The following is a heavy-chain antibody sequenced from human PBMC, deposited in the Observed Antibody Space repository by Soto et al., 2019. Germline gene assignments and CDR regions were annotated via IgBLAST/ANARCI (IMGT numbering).Heavy chain of an antibody. V-gene: IGHV4-30-4*01. CDR3: ARDTYSGYDFGL. D-gene: IGHD5-12*01. Sequence: SETLSLTCSVSGASVAGGSYYWSWVRQPPGKGLEWIGYIPSRGRPFYNPSLTSRGTISADTSKNQLSLQLTSVTAADTAVYYCARDTYSGYDFGLWGQGTLVAVSS. CDR2: IPSRGRP. J-gene: IGHJ5*02. CDR1: GASVAGGSYY.